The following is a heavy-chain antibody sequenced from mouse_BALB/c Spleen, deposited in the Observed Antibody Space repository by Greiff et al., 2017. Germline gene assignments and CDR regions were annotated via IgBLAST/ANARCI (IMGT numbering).Heavy chain of an antibody. J-gene: IGHJ3*01. CDR1: GFTFSSYG. CDR3: ARPDLLTGTFAY. D-gene: IGHD4-1*01. CDR2: ISSGGSYT. V-gene: IGHV5-6*02. Sequence: EVKLVESGGDLVKPGGSLKLSCAASGFTFSSYGMSWVRQTPDKRLEWVATISSGGSYTYYPDSVKGRFTISRDNAKNTLYLQMSSLKSEDTAMYYCARPDLLTGTFAYWGQGTLVTVSA.